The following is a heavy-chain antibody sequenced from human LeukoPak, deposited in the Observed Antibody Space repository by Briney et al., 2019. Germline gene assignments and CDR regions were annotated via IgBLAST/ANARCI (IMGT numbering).Heavy chain of an antibody. CDR3: ARRPEVGWFGESLMDV. V-gene: IGHV4-39*07. CDR2: IDYSGST. D-gene: IGHD3-10*01. Sequence: SETLSLTCTVSSGSISSNNHFWGWIRQPQGKGLEWIGNIDYSGSTDYNPSLKSRVTISVDTSKNQFSLKLSSVTAADTAVYYCARRPEVGWFGESLMDVWGKGTTVTISS. CDR1: SGSISSNNHF. J-gene: IGHJ6*03.